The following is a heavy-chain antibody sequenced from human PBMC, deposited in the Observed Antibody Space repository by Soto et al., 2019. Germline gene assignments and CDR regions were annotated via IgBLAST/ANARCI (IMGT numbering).Heavy chain of an antibody. Sequence: PSETLSLTCAVYGGSFSGYNWSWIRQPPGKGLEWIGEINHSGSTNYNPSLKSRVTISVDTSKNQFSLKLSSVTAADTAVYYCGRAPEREKLLVTHCYGMDVWGQGTTVTVSS. D-gene: IGHD2-21*02. CDR2: INHSGST. CDR1: GGSFSGYN. J-gene: IGHJ6*02. CDR3: GRAPEREKLLVTHCYGMDV. V-gene: IGHV4-34*01.